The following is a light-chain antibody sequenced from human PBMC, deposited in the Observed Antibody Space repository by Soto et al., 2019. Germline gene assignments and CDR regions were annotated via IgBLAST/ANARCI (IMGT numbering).Light chain of an antibody. J-gene: IGLJ3*02. Sequence: QSALTQPASVSGSPGQSITISCTGTSSDVGSYNLVSWYQQHPGKAPKLMIYEVSKRPSGVSNRFSGSKSGNTASLTISGLQAEDEADYDCCSYAGSSTLWVFGGGTKLTVL. CDR1: SSDVGSYNL. V-gene: IGLV2-23*02. CDR2: EVS. CDR3: CSYAGSSTLWV.